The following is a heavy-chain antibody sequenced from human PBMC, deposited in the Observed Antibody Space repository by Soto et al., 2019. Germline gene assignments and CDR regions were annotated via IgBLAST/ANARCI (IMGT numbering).Heavy chain of an antibody. CDR3: AKNYGY. CDR1: GFTFSSSW. V-gene: IGHV3-7*01. J-gene: IGHJ4*02. Sequence: GGSLRLSCAASGFTFSSSWMSWVRQAPGKGLEWVANIKQDGSEKYYVDSVKGRFTISRDNAKNSLYLQMNSLRAEDTALYYCAKNYGYWDQGTLVTVSS. D-gene: IGHD3-16*01. CDR2: IKQDGSEK.